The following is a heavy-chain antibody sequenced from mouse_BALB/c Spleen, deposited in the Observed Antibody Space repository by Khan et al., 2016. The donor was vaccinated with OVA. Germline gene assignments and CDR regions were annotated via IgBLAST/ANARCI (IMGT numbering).Heavy chain of an antibody. D-gene: IGHD4-1*01. CDR3: ARGNWQSYYFDY. CDR1: GYIFTNYV. J-gene: IGHJ2*01. Sequence: VQLQQSGPELVKPGASVKMSCKPSGYIFTNYVLHWVKQKPGQGLEWIGYINPYNGGTKYNEKFKGQATLASDKSSIPASLSLSRLTSADSAVYYCARGNWQSYYFDYWGQGTTLTLSS. CDR2: INPYNGGT. V-gene: IGHV1S136*01.